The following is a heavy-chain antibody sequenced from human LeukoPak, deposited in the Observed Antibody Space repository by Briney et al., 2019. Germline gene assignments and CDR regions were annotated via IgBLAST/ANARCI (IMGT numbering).Heavy chain of an antibody. V-gene: IGHV1-18*01. CDR1: GYTFTSYG. Sequence: ASVKVSCKASGYTFTSYGISWVRQAPGQGLEWVGWISAYNGNTNYAQKLQGRVTMTTDTSTSTAYMELRSLRSDDTAVYYCATRIAAAGLDYWGQGTLVTVSS. J-gene: IGHJ4*02. D-gene: IGHD6-13*01. CDR3: ATRIAAAGLDY. CDR2: ISAYNGNT.